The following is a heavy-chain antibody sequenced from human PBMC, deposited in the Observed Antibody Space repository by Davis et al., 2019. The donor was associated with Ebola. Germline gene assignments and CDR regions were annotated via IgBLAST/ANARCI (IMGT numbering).Heavy chain of an antibody. Sequence: GESLKISCAASGFTVSSNYMSWVRQAPGKGLEWVSVIYSGGSTYYADSVKGRFTISRHNSKNTLYLQMNSLRAEDTAVYYCARATSGYDVNYYYYYGMDVWGQGTTVTVSS. CDR1: GFTVSSNY. J-gene: IGHJ6*02. CDR2: IYSGGST. V-gene: IGHV3-53*04. D-gene: IGHD5-12*01. CDR3: ARATSGYDVNYYYYYGMDV.